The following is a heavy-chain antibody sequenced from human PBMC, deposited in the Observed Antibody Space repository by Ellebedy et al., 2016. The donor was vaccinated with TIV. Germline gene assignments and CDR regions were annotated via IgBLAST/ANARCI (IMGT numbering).Heavy chain of an antibody. V-gene: IGHV3-21*01. CDR3: SRGIAAVMY. CDR2: ITGSSSYM. J-gene: IGHJ4*02. CDR1: GFTFSNYS. D-gene: IGHD6-13*01. Sequence: GESLKISCAASGFTFSNYSMNWVRQAPGKGLEWVSSITGSSSYMFYADSVKGRFTISRDNAKNSLYLQLNSLRAEDTAVYYCSRGIAAVMYWGQGAQVTVSS.